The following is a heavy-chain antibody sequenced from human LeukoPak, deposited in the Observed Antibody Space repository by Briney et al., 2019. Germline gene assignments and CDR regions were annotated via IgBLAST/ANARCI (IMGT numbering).Heavy chain of an antibody. V-gene: IGHV1-2*02. Sequence: ASVKVSCKAPGYTFTGYYMHWVRQAPGQGLEWMGWINPNSGGTNYAQKFQGRVTMTRDTSISTAYMELSRLRSDDTAVYYCARDSGYDSYYYYYMDVWGKGTTVTVSS. D-gene: IGHD5-12*01. CDR2: INPNSGGT. CDR1: GYTFTGYY. CDR3: ARDSGYDSYYYYYMDV. J-gene: IGHJ6*03.